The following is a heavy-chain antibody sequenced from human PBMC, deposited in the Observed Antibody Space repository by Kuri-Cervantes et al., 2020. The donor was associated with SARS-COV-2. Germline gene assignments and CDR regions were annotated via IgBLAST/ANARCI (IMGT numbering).Heavy chain of an antibody. CDR1: GFIVSSNQ. Sequence: ETLSLTCAASGFIVSSNQMTWVRQAPGKGLEWVSVIYSGGRTEYEDSVKGRFSISRDTSKNTLHLQMNGLRADDTAVYYCARGTSETWYGLGVWGQGTTVTVSS. D-gene: IGHD1-1*01. J-gene: IGHJ6*02. CDR2: IYSGGRT. V-gene: IGHV3-53*01. CDR3: ARGTSETWYGLGV.